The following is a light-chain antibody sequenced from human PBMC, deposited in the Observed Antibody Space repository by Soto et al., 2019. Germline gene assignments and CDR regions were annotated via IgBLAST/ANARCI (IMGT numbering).Light chain of an antibody. CDR3: QSYDTNNRAV. CDR2: GNS. CDR1: SSNIGAGYD. J-gene: IGLJ2*01. Sequence: QSVLTQPPSVSGAPGQRVTISCTGSSSNIGAGYDVHWYQQLPGTAPKLLIYGNSNRPSGVPDRFSGSIDSSSNSASLTISGLKTEDEADYYCQSYDTNNRAVFGGGTKLTVL. V-gene: IGLV1-40*01.